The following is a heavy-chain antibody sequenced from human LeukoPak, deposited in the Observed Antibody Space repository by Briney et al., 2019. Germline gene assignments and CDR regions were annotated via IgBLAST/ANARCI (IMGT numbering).Heavy chain of an antibody. CDR2: MSPNSGDT. D-gene: IGHD7-27*01. V-gene: IGHV1-8*01. Sequence: ASVKVSCKASGYTFTSYDFNWVRQATGQRAEWMGWMSPNSGDTGYAQKFQDRVTMTRNTSISTAYMELSSLRSDDTAVYYCARGPPNWGYDYWGPGTLVTVSS. CDR1: GYTFTSYD. J-gene: IGHJ4*02. CDR3: ARGPPNWGYDY.